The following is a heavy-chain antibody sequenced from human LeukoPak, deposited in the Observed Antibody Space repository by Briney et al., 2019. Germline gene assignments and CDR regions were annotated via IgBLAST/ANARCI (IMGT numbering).Heavy chain of an antibody. CDR3: ARSGFDYFYYFGMDV. CDR1: RFTFSSYA. D-gene: IGHD3-3*01. Sequence: GGSLRLSCAASRFTFSSYAMNWVRQAPGKGLEWVSAISGSGGTIFYADSVKGRFTISRDDSKNTLYLRMNSLRAEDTAVYYCARSGFDYFYYFGMDVWGQGTTVTVSS. CDR2: ISGSGGTI. V-gene: IGHV3-23*01. J-gene: IGHJ6*02.